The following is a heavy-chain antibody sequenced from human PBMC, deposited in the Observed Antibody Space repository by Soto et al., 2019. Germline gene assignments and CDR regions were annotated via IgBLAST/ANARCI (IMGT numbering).Heavy chain of an antibody. V-gene: IGHV3-7*03. J-gene: IGHJ6*02. CDR1: GFTFSSYW. CDR2: IKQDGSEK. Sequence: GGSLRLSCAASGFTFSSYWMSWVRQARGKGLEWVANIKQDGSEKYYVDSVKGRFTISRDNAKNSLYLQMNRLRAEDTAVYYCARGGAARPWYYYYYYGMDVWGQGTTVTVSS. CDR3: ARGGAARPWYYYYYYGMDV. D-gene: IGHD6-6*01.